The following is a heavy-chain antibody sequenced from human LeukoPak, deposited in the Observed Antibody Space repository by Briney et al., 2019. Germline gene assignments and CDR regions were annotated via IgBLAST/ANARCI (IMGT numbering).Heavy chain of an antibody. J-gene: IGHJ4*02. CDR2: IYYSGST. V-gene: IGHV4-59*01. D-gene: IGHD6-13*01. CDR1: GGSISSYY. Sequence: SETLSLTCTVSGGSISSYYWSWIRQPPGKGLEWIGYIYYSGSTNYNPSLKSRVTISVDTSKNQFSLKLSSVTAADTAVYCCARGTPAGYSSRRPFDYWGQGTLVTVSS. CDR3: ARGTPAGYSSRRPFDY.